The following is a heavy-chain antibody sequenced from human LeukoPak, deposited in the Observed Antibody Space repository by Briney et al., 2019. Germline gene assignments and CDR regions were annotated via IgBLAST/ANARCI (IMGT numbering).Heavy chain of an antibody. J-gene: IGHJ4*02. D-gene: IGHD3-22*01. CDR2: ISSNGGST. V-gene: IGHV3-64*01. CDR1: GFAFSSYA. Sequence: GGSLRLSCAASGFAFSSYAMRWVRQAPGKGLEYVSAISSNGGSTYYANSVKGRFTISRDNSKNTLYLQMGSLRAEDMAVYYCARDRYYYDSSEFDYWGQGTLVTVSS. CDR3: ARDRYYYDSSEFDY.